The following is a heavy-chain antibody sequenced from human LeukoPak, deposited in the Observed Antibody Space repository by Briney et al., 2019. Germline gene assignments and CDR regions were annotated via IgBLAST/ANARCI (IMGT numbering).Heavy chain of an antibody. CDR3: AARGFRCRPATAENPLDC. CDR1: GLTFSSHW. V-gene: IGHV3-74*01. D-gene: IGHD5-12*01. CDR2: ITNDGSST. Sequence: GGSLRLSCAASGLTFSSHWMHWVRQAPGKGLVWVSRITNDGSSTTYADSVKGRFTISRDNAKNMLYLQVNSLRAEDTAVYYCAARGFRCRPATAENPLDCWGQGTLVTVSS. J-gene: IGHJ4*02.